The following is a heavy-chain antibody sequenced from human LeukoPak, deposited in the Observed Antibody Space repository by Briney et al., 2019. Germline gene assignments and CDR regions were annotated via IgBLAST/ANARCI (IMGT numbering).Heavy chain of an antibody. Sequence: PGGSLRLSCAASGFTFSSYWMYWVRQAAGKGLEWLASIKTDGSDKYYEDSVKGRFTISRDNAKNSLYLQMNSLRAEDTAVYYCARDHLGGWALEYWGQGTLVTVSS. CDR3: ARDHLGGWALEY. V-gene: IGHV3-7*01. J-gene: IGHJ4*02. CDR1: GFTFSSYW. D-gene: IGHD6-19*01. CDR2: IKTDGSDK.